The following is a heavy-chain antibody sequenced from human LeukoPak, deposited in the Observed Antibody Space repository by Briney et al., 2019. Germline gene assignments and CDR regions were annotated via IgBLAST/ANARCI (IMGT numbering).Heavy chain of an antibody. V-gene: IGHV1-8*01. Sequence: ASVKLSCKAAGYTFTSYDINWGRQATGPGLGWMGGMDPNSGNTGYAQKFPGRVTMTRNNSISTTYMELSSPRSEAKTASYCARPMVRDANMMGDWGQGTLVTVSS. CDR2: MDPNSGNT. CDR3: ARPMVRDANMMGD. J-gene: IGHJ4*02. D-gene: IGHD3-10*01. CDR1: GYTFTSYD.